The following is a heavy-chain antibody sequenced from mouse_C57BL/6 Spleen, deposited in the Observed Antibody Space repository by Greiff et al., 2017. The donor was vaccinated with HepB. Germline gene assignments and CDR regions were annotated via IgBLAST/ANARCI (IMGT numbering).Heavy chain of an antibody. Sequence: VQLQQSGAELAQPGASVKMSCKASGYTFTSYWMHWVKQRPGQGLEWIGYINPSSGYTKYNQKLKDKATLTADKSYSTAYMQLSSLTYEDSAVYYCARHLYYSNLDWYFDVWGTGTTVTVSS. J-gene: IGHJ1*03. CDR3: ARHLYYSNLDWYFDV. CDR1: GYTFTSYW. V-gene: IGHV1-7*01. CDR2: INPSSGYT. D-gene: IGHD2-5*01.